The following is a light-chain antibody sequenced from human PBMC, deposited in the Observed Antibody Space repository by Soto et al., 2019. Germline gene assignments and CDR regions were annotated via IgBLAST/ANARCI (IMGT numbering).Light chain of an antibody. Sequence: EIVMTQSPATLSVSPGERATLSCRASQSVSSYLAWYQQKPGQAPRLLIYGASTRATDIPARFSGSGSGTEFTLTISSLQSEDFAVYYCHQYNNWPRTFGQGTKVEIK. CDR3: HQYNNWPRT. CDR2: GAS. V-gene: IGKV3D-15*01. J-gene: IGKJ1*01. CDR1: QSVSSY.